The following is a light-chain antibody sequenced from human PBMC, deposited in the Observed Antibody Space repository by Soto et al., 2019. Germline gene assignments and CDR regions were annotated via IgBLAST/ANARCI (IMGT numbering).Light chain of an antibody. Sequence: DIVMTQSPLSLPVTPGEPASISCRSSQSLLHSNGYNYLDWYLQKPGQSPQLLIYLGSNRASGVPDRFSGSGSGTDFTLKISRVEAEHVGVYYCMQALQTTYTFGQGTKLEIK. J-gene: IGKJ2*01. V-gene: IGKV2-28*01. CDR1: QSLLHSNGYNY. CDR2: LGS. CDR3: MQALQTTYT.